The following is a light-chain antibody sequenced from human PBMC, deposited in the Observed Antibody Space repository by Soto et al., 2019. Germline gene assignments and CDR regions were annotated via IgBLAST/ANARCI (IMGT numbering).Light chain of an antibody. J-gene: IGKJ1*01. Sequence: DIQMTQSPSSLSASVGDRVTITCRANQDISYYLAWYQQKQGKVPKLLIYGASTLQSGFPSRFSGSGSGTDFTLTISSLQPEDIATYYCQKYHSAPRTFGQGTKVEIK. V-gene: IGKV1-27*01. CDR3: QKYHSAPRT. CDR2: GAS. CDR1: QDISYY.